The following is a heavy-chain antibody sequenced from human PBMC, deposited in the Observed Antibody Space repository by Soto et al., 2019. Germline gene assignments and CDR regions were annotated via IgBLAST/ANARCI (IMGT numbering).Heavy chain of an antibody. Sequence: PWETLSLTCTVSGGSISSYYWSWIRQPPGKGLEWIGYIYYSGSTNYNPSLKSRVTISVDTSKNQFSLKLSSVTAADTAVYYCARDPAAASRRYFDYWGQGTLVTVSS. J-gene: IGHJ4*02. D-gene: IGHD6-13*01. CDR1: GGSISSYY. V-gene: IGHV4-59*01. CDR3: ARDPAAASRRYFDY. CDR2: IYYSGST.